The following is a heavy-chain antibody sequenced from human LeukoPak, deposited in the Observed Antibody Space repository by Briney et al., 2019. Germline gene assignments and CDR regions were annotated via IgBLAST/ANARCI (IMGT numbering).Heavy chain of an antibody. CDR2: IYSGGST. CDR3: ARDSSDYGGFGLDY. CDR1: GLTVSSNY. Sequence: PGGSLRLSCAASGLTVSSNYMSWVRQAPGKGLEWVSVIYSGGSTYYADSVKGRFTISRDNSKNTLYLQMNSLRAEDTAVYYCARDSSDYGGFGLDYWGQGTLVTVSS. J-gene: IGHJ4*02. D-gene: IGHD4-23*01. V-gene: IGHV3-53*01.